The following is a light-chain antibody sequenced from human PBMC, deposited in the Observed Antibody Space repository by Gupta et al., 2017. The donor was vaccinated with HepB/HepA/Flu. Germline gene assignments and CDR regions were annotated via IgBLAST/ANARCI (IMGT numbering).Light chain of an antibody. Sequence: QSALTQPPSASGSPGQSVTISCTGTSSDVGGYKYVSWYQQHPGKAPKLIIYEVTKRPAGVPDRFSASKSGTTASLTVSGRQAEDDAYYYCGSYGGSNNMVFGGGTKLTVL. CDR2: EVT. V-gene: IGLV2-8*01. CDR3: GSYGGSNNMV. CDR1: SSDVGGYKY. J-gene: IGLJ3*02.